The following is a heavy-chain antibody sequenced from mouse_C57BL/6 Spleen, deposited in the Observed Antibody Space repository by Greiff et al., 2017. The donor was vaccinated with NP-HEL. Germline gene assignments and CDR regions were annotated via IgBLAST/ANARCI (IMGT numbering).Heavy chain of an antibody. CDR1: GYAFTNYL. J-gene: IGHJ4*01. CDR3: ARYDGYYSYAMDY. D-gene: IGHD2-3*01. CDR2: INPGSGGT. Sequence: QVQLQQSGAELVRPGTSVKVSCKASGYAFTNYLIEWVKQRPGQGLEWIGVINPGSGGTNYNEKFKGKATLTADKSSSTAYMQLSSLTSEDSAVYFCARYDGYYSYAMDYWGQGTSVTVSS. V-gene: IGHV1-54*01.